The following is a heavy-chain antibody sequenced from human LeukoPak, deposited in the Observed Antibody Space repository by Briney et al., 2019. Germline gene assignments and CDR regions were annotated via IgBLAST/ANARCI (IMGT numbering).Heavy chain of an antibody. CDR1: GFTFSSYS. D-gene: IGHD6-19*01. CDR2: ISSSSSTI. Sequence: PGGSLRLSCAASGFTFSSYSMNWVRQAPGKGLEWVSYISSSSSTIYYADSVKGRFTISRDNAKNSLYLQMNSLRAEDTAVYYCARGYSSGWYDYWGQGTLVTVSS. V-gene: IGHV3-48*04. CDR3: ARGYSSGWYDY. J-gene: IGHJ4*02.